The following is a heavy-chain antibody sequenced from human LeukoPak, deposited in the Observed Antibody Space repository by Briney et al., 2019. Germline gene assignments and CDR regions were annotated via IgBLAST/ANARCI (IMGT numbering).Heavy chain of an antibody. CDR3: ARDGYSSDRYPLDAFDI. D-gene: IGHD6-19*01. J-gene: IGHJ3*02. CDR2: ISAYNGNT. V-gene: IGHV1-18*01. CDR1: GYTFTNYG. Sequence: ASVKVSCKASGYTFTNYGISWVRQAPGQGLEWMGWISAYNGNTKYAQKLQGRVTVTTDTSTSTAYMELRSLRSDDTAVYYCARDGYSSDRYPLDAFDIWGQGTMVTVSS.